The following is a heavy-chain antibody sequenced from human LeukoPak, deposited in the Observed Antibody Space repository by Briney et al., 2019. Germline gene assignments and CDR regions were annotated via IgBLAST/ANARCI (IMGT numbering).Heavy chain of an antibody. CDR3: ASGPVSGYYTY. Sequence: PSETLTLTCTVSDGSISSYYWSWIRQPPGKGLEWVGYIYYSGSTNYNPSLKSRVTISVDTSKNQFSLKLNSVTAADTAVYYCASGPVSGYYTYWGQGTLVTVSS. CDR1: DGSISSYY. J-gene: IGHJ4*02. D-gene: IGHD3-22*01. CDR2: IYYSGST. V-gene: IGHV4-59*01.